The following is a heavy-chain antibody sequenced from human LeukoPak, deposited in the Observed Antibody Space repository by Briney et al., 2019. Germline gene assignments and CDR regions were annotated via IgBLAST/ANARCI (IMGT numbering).Heavy chain of an antibody. CDR1: GGTFSSYA. D-gene: IGHD3-3*01. CDR3: ARMYYDFWSGLVGSQRTNYYYYYMDV. Sequence: ASVKVSCKASGGTFSSYAISWVRQAPGQGLEWMGGIIPIFGTANYAQKFQGRVTITADESTSTAYMELSSLRSEDTAVYYCARMYYDFWSGLVGSQRTNYYYYYMDVWGKGTTVTVSS. CDR2: IIPIFGTA. J-gene: IGHJ6*03. V-gene: IGHV1-69*13.